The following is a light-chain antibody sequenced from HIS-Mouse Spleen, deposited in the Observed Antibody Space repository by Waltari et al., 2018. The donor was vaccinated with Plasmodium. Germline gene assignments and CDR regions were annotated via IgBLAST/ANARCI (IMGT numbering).Light chain of an antibody. CDR1: SSAVGGYNY. CDR3: SSYAGSNNLV. CDR2: EVS. V-gene: IGLV2-8*01. J-gene: IGLJ2*01. Sequence: QSALTQPPSASGSSGQSVTISCTGTSSAVGGYNYVSWYQQHPGKAPKLMIYEVSKRPSGVPDRFSGSKSGNTASLTVSGLQAEDEADYYCSSYAGSNNLVFGGGTKLTVL.